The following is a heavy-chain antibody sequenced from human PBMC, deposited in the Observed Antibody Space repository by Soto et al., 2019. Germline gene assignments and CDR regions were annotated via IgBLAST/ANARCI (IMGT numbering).Heavy chain of an antibody. V-gene: IGHV3-30*04. CDR2: ISYDGSNK. J-gene: IGHJ6*02. CDR1: EFTLSSYP. Sequence: GGSRRSSCAPSEFTLSSYPLHWSGQAPGKGLGWVAVISYDGSNKYYADSVKGRFTISRDNSKNTLYLQMNSLRAEDTAVYYCAVLRFLEWSPHYYYYGMDVWGQGTTVTVSS. D-gene: IGHD3-3*01. CDR3: AVLRFLEWSPHYYYYGMDV.